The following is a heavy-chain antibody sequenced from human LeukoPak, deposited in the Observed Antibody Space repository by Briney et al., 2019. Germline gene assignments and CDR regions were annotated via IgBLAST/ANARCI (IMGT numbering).Heavy chain of an antibody. CDR1: GFTFSRYW. CDR3: ARDYDSSGYYSFQH. CDR2: INGDGSSI. D-gene: IGHD3-22*01. Sequence: GGSLRLSCAASGFTFSRYWMHWVRQAPGRGLVWVSRINGDGSSIRYADSVKGRFTNSRDNAKNTPYLQMNSLRAEDTAVYYCARDYDSSGYYSFQHWGQGTLVTVSS. J-gene: IGHJ1*01. V-gene: IGHV3-74*01.